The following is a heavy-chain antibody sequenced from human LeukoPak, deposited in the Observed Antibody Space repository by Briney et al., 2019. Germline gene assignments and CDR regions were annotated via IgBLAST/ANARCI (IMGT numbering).Heavy chain of an antibody. CDR2: IYYSGST. CDR3: ARRKSWNQYYFDY. Sequence: SETLSLTCTVSGGSISSHYGSWIRQPPGKGLEWIGYIYYSGSTNYNPSLKSRVTISVDTSKNQFSLKLSSVTAADTAVYYCARRKSWNQYYFDYWGQGTLVTVSS. V-gene: IGHV4-59*11. J-gene: IGHJ4*02. CDR1: GGSISSHY. D-gene: IGHD1-1*01.